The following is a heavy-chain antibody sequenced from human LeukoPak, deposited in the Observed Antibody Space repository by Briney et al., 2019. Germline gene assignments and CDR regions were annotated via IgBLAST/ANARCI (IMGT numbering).Heavy chain of an antibody. CDR1: GFTFSSYA. D-gene: IGHD2-15*01. Sequence: GGSLRLSCAASGFTFSSYAMGWVRQAPGKGLEWVSAISGTGSRTYYADSVKGRFTISRGNSKNTLYLQMNSLRAEDTAVYYCAKWGCSGGSCYPFDYWGQGTLVTVSS. CDR2: ISGTGSRT. V-gene: IGHV3-23*01. J-gene: IGHJ4*02. CDR3: AKWGCSGGSCYPFDY.